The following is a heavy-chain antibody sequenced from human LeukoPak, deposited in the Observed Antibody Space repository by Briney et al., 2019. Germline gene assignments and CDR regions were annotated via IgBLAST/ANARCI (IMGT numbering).Heavy chain of an antibody. D-gene: IGHD3-22*01. V-gene: IGHV3-23*01. CDR2: ISGSGGST. Sequence: GGSLRLSCAASGFTFSSYAMSWVRQAPGKGLEWVSAISGSGGSTYYADSVKGRFTISRDNSKNTLYLQMNSLRAEDTAVYYCAKVGDYYDSSGYYLMDYWGQGTLVTVSS. CDR1: GFTFSSYA. CDR3: AKVGDYYDSSGYYLMDY. J-gene: IGHJ4*02.